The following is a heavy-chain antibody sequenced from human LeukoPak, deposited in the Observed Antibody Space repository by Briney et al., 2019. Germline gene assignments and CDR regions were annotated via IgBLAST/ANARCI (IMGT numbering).Heavy chain of an antibody. D-gene: IGHD3-16*01. CDR1: DFSLSDFT. Sequence: PGGSLRLSCAAFDFSLSDFTMSWVRQAAGEGLEWVAKMKEDGSDEKYVDSVKGRLTISRDNAKNSLYLQMNSLRPEDTAVYFCVVGGAGGGYFPTWGQGSLIIVSS. CDR3: VVGGAGGGYFPT. CDR2: MKEDGSDE. V-gene: IGHV3-7*01. J-gene: IGHJ1*01.